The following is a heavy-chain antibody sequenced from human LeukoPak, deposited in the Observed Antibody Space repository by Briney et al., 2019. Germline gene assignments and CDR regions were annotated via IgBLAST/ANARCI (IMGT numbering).Heavy chain of an antibody. J-gene: IGHJ5*02. D-gene: IGHD2-2*01. CDR3: ARGWGIVVVPARTKRFDP. V-gene: IGHV1-3*01. CDR1: GYTFTSYA. CDR2: INAGNGNT. Sequence: ASVKVSCKASGYTFTSYAMHWVRQAPGQRLEWMGWINAGNGNTKYSQKFQGRVTITRDTSASTAYMELSSLRSEDTAVYYCARGWGIVVVPARTKRFDPWGQGTLVTVSS.